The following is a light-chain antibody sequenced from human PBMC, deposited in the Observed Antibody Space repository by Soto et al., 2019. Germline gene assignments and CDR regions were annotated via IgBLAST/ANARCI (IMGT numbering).Light chain of an antibody. CDR1: SSDVGGYNY. V-gene: IGLV2-14*01. CDR3: SSYISSSTVV. Sequence: QSALTQPASVSGSPGQSITISCTGTSSDVGGYNYVSWYQQHPGKAPKLMIYDVSNRPSGVSNRFSGSKSVNTASLTISGLQAEDEADYYCSSYISSSTVVFGGGTKLTVL. J-gene: IGLJ2*01. CDR2: DVS.